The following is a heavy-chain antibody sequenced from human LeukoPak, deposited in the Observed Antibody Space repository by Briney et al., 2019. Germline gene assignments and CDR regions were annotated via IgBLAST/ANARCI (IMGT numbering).Heavy chain of an antibody. V-gene: IGHV3-48*03. J-gene: IGHJ4*02. CDR2: IRSVGSSK. CDR3: AIIAGLWAFDH. Sequence: PGGSLRLSCTGSGVTFSNYEMNWVRQGPGEGLGGLSYIRSVGSSKNYADSVKGRFSISTDNAKNSLYLHMNGLRADDTAVYYCAIIAGLWAFDHWGQGVLVTVSS. D-gene: IGHD3/OR15-3a*01. CDR1: GVTFSNYE.